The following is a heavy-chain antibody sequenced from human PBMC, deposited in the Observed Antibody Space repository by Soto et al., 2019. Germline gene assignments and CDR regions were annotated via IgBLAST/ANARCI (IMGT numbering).Heavy chain of an antibody. CDR3: ARDRGIAVVYPTYYFDY. D-gene: IGHD6-19*01. CDR2: INPSDGNT. Sequence: ASVKVSCKASGYTFTSYFIHWLRQAPGQGPEWMAIINPSDGNTNYADSVKGRFTISRDNSKNTLYLQMNSLRAEDTAVYYCARDRGIAVVYPTYYFDYWGQGTLVTVSS. CDR1: GYTFTSYF. J-gene: IGHJ4*02. V-gene: IGHV1-46*04.